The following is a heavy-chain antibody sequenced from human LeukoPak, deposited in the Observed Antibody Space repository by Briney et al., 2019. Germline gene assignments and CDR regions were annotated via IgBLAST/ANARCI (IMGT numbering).Heavy chain of an antibody. D-gene: IGHD6-19*01. Sequence: GRSLRLSCAASGFTFSSYGMHWVRQAPGKGLEWVAVIWYDGSNTYSADSVKGRFTISRDNSKNTLYPQMNTLRAEDTAVYYSAKGPVSWAGTGDSYCDYGGRRTLDTLPS. J-gene: IGHJ4*02. CDR3: AKGPVSWAGTGDSYCDY. V-gene: IGHV3-33*06. CDR2: IWYDGSNT. CDR1: GFTFSSYG.